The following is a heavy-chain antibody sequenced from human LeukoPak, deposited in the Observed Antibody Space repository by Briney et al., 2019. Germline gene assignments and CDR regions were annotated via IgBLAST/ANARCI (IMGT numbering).Heavy chain of an antibody. CDR2: ISSSGSTI. D-gene: IGHD5-12*01. Sequence: PGGSLRLSCAASEFTFSDYYMSWICHAPGKGLEWVSYISSSGSTIYYADSVKGRFTISMDNAKNSLYLQMNSLRADDTAVYYCARDEESGYDYGVWTFDYWGQGTLVTVSS. CDR3: ARDEESGYDYGVWTFDY. CDR1: EFTFSDYY. J-gene: IGHJ4*02. V-gene: IGHV3-11*01.